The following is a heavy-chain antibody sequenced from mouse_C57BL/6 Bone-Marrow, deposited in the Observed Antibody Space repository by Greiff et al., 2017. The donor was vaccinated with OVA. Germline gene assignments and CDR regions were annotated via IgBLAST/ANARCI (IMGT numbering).Heavy chain of an antibody. Sequence: EVKLVESGGGLVQPGESLKLSCESNEYEFPSHDMSWVRKTPEKRLELVAAINSDGGSTYYPDTMERRFIISRDNTKKTLYLQMSSLRSEDTALYYCAHYYGSSYVPHWYFDVWGTGTTVTVSS. D-gene: IGHD1-1*01. CDR1: EYEFPSHD. J-gene: IGHJ1*03. CDR2: INSDGGST. V-gene: IGHV5-2*01. CDR3: AHYYGSSYVPHWYFDV.